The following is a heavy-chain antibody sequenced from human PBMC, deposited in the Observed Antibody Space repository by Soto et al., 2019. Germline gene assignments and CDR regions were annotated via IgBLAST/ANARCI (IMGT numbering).Heavy chain of an antibody. D-gene: IGHD2-2*01. CDR1: GGTFSSYA. Sequence: ASVKVSCKASGGTFSSYAISWVRQAPGQGLEWMGGIIPIFGTANYAQKFQGRVTITADESTSTAYMELSSLRSEDTAVYYCATGSGDIVVVPAAGYYYYGMDVWGQGTTVTVSS. CDR3: ATGSGDIVVVPAAGYYYYGMDV. CDR2: IIPIFGTA. J-gene: IGHJ6*02. V-gene: IGHV1-69*13.